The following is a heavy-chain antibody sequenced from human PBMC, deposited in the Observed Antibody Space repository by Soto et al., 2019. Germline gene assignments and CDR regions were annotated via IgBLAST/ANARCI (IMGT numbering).Heavy chain of an antibody. D-gene: IGHD6-13*01. CDR3: ASRIAAAGTSRKNWFDP. Sequence: SETLSLTCTVSGGSISSSSYYWGWIRQPPGKGLEWIGSIYYSGSTYYNPSLKSRVTISVDTSKNQFSLKLSSVTAADTAVYYCASRIAAAGTSRKNWFDPWGQGTLVTVS. CDR1: GGSISSSSYY. V-gene: IGHV4-39*01. J-gene: IGHJ5*02. CDR2: IYYSGST.